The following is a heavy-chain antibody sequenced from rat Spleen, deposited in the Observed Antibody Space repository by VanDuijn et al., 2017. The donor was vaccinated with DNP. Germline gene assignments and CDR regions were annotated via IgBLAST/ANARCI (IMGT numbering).Heavy chain of an antibody. J-gene: IGHJ4*01. CDR2: ISYDGSDT. V-gene: IGHV5-7*01. D-gene: IGHD1-12*01. CDR3: ARHRTIMPYYYAMDA. CDR1: GFTFSNYY. Sequence: EVQLVESGGHLVRPGRSMKLSCAASGFTFSNYYMAWVRQTPTTGLEWVATISYDGSDTYYRDSMKGRFTISRDNAKSTLYLQMDSLRSEDTATYYCARHRTIMPYYYAMDAWGQGASVTVSS.